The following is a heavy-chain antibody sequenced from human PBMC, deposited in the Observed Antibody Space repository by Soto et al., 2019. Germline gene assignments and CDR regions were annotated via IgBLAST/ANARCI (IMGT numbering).Heavy chain of an antibody. CDR3: EFTNREVIEAAVTDRYGMDV. D-gene: IGHD6-13*01. J-gene: IGHJ6*02. V-gene: IGHV1-18*01. CDR1: GYTFISYG. CDR2: ISAYNGNT. Sequence: GASVKVSCKASGYTFISYGISWVRQAPGQGLEWMGWISAYNGNTNYAQKLQDRITMSTDTSTSTAYMEQRSLRSKDTAVYYYEFTNREVIEAAVTDRYGMDVWGQGTTVTVSS.